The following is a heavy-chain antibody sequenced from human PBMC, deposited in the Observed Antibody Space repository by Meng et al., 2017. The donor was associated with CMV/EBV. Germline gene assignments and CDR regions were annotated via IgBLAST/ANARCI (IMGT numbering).Heavy chain of an antibody. V-gene: IGHV1-8*01. CDR3: ARGPANYGSGSYSPYNWFDP. J-gene: IGHJ5*02. Sequence: TSYDINWVRQATGQGLEWMGWMNPNSGNTGYAQKFQGRVAMARNTSISTAYMELSSLRSEDTAVYYCARGPANYGSGSYSPYNWFDPWGQGTLVTVSS. CDR1: TSYD. D-gene: IGHD3-10*01. CDR2: MNPNSGNT.